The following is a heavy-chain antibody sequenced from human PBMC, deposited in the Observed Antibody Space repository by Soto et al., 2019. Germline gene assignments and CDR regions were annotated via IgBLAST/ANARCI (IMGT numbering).Heavy chain of an antibody. CDR1: GGSITSANW. J-gene: IGHJ5*02. CDR3: ARVLRGWFDP. CDR2: ISHSGIT. V-gene: IGHV4-4*02. Sequence: QVQLQESGPGLVKPSGTLSLTCAVSGGSITSANWWTWVRQPPGGGLEWIGEISHSGITNYKASLKSRVTMSVDKTKNDDSLKLTSVTAADTAVYYCARVLRGWFDPWGQGTPVTVSS.